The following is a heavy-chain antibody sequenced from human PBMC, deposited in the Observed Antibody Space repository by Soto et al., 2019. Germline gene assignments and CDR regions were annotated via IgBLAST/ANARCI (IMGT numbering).Heavy chain of an antibody. Sequence: PGVSMRLSCAAAGFNFISYAMSWVRQAPGKGLEWVSAISGSGGSTYYADSVKGRFTISRDNSKNTLYLQMNSLRAEDTAVYYCAKEQQLVGAYYYYYMDVWGKGTTVTVSS. CDR3: AKEQQLVGAYYYYYMDV. J-gene: IGHJ6*03. CDR1: GFNFISYA. CDR2: ISGSGGST. V-gene: IGHV3-23*01. D-gene: IGHD6-13*01.